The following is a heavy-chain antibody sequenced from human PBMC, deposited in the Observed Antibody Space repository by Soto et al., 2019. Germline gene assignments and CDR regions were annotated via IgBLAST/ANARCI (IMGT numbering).Heavy chain of an antibody. CDR2: FYSSGSI. CDR3: ARMYSSGSGWFHP. CDR1: GYSITAGGYY. Sequence: QILLKESGPGLVKPSQTLSLTCSVSGYSITAGGYYWSWIRQHPGKGLEWIGSFYSSGSIIYNPSLQSRVSISGDTSRNQFYMTLTSVTAADTALYYCARMYSSGSGWFHPWGQGTLVTVSS. D-gene: IGHD3-22*01. V-gene: IGHV4-31*03. J-gene: IGHJ5*02.